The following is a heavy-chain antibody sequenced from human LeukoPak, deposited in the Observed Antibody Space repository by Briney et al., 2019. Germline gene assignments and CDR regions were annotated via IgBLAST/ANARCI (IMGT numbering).Heavy chain of an antibody. CDR1: GFTFNNFA. J-gene: IGHJ4*02. V-gene: IGHV3-23*01. Sequence: GGSLRLSCAASGFTFNNFAMAWVRQAPGKGLEWVSGISASGGSTYYADSVKGRLTISRDNSKNTMHLQMNSLRAEDTAVYYCAKGGSTVTTFTLNYWGQGTLVTVSS. CDR3: AKGGSTVTTFTLNY. D-gene: IGHD4-17*01. CDR2: ISASGGST.